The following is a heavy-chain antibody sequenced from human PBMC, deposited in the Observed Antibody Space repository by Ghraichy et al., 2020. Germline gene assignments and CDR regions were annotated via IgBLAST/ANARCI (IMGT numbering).Heavy chain of an antibody. CDR3: ARRPRVVAATLGGYFDL. J-gene: IGHJ2*01. V-gene: IGHV4-34*01. Sequence: SETLSLTCAVYGGSFSGYYWSWIRQPPGKGLEWIGEINHSGSTNYNPSLKSRVTISVDTSKNQFSLKLSSVTAADTAVYYCARRPRVVAATLGGYFDLWGRGTLVTVSS. D-gene: IGHD2-15*01. CDR2: INHSGST. CDR1: GGSFSGYY.